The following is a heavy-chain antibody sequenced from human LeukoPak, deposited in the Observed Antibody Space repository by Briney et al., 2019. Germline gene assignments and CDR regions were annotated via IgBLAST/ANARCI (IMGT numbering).Heavy chain of an antibody. CDR1: GFTVSSNY. CDR3: AREQVAGPFDY. V-gene: IGHV3-53*01. D-gene: IGHD6-19*01. CDR2: IYSGGNT. Sequence: GGSLRLSCAASGFTVSSNYMNWVRQAPGRGLEWVSFIYSGGNTYYADSVKGRFTISRDNSKNTLYLQMNSLRAEDTAVYYCAREQVAGPFDYWGQGTLVTVSS. J-gene: IGHJ4*02.